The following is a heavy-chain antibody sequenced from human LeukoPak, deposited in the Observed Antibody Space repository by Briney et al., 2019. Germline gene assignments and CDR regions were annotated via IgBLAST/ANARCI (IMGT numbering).Heavy chain of an antibody. D-gene: IGHD2-15*01. CDR2: IREDGSEK. CDR1: GFTFSSSW. Sequence: GGSLRLSCAASGFTFSSSWMTWVRQAPGKGLEWVASIREDGSEKTSVDSVKGRFTISRDNAKNSLYLQMDSLRAEDTAVYYCARELPNCSGGSCYSGYWVYWGQGTLVTVSS. V-gene: IGHV3-7*01. CDR3: ARELPNCSGGSCYSGYWVY. J-gene: IGHJ4*02.